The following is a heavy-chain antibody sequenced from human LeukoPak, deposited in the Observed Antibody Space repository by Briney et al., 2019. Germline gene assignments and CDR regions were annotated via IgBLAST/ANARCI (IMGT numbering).Heavy chain of an antibody. CDR1: GFTFSSYG. CDR3: AKDNWNDPWFDP. Sequence: PGGSLRLSCAASGFTFSSYGMHWVRQAPGKGLEWVAVISYDGSNKYYADSVKGRFTISRDNSKNTLYLQMNSLRAEDTAVYYCAKDNWNDPWFDPWGQGTLVTVSS. D-gene: IGHD1-1*01. J-gene: IGHJ5*02. V-gene: IGHV3-30*18. CDR2: ISYDGSNK.